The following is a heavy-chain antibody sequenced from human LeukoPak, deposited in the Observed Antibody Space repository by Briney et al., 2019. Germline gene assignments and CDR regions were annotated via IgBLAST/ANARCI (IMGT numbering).Heavy chain of an antibody. CDR1: GYTFTSYG. Sequence: ASVKVSCKASGYTFTSYGISWVRQAPGQGLEWMGWISAYNGNTNYAQKLQGRVTMTTDTSTSTAYMELRSLRSDDTAVYYCARVITVPAATMVDYWGQGTLVTVSS. V-gene: IGHV1-18*01. D-gene: IGHD2-2*01. CDR2: ISAYNGNT. CDR3: ARVITVPAATMVDY. J-gene: IGHJ4*02.